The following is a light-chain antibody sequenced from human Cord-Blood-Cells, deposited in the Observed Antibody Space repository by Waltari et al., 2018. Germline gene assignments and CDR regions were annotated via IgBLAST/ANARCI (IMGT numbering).Light chain of an antibody. CDR3: CSYAGSRTCV. V-gene: IGLV2-23*01. CDR2: DGS. J-gene: IGLJ3*02. Sequence: QSALTQPASVSGSPGQSITISCTGTSSDVGCYNLVSWYQQHPGKAPKLMIYDGSKRASGVCKRYSGSKSGNTASLTISGLQAEDEADYYCCSYAGSRTCVFGGGTKLTVL. CDR1: SSDVGCYNL.